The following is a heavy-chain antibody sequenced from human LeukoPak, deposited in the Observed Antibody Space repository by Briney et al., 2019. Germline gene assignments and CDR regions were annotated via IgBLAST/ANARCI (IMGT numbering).Heavy chain of an antibody. V-gene: IGHV3-49*04. J-gene: IGHJ6*03. CDR3: TKDRPVAGYDYYMDV. CDR2: IRSKAYGGTT. D-gene: IGHD6-13*01. CDR1: GFTSGDYA. Sequence: GGSLRLSCTASGFTSGDYAMRWVRQAPGKGLEWVGFIRSKAYGGTTEYAASVKGRFSISRDDSKSIAYLQMNSLKTEDTAVYYWTKDRPVAGYDYYMDVWGKGTTVTVSS.